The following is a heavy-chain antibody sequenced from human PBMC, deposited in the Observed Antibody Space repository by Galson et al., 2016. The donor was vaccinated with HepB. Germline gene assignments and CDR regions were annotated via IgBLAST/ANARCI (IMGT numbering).Heavy chain of an antibody. CDR3: ARQLSSRPFDY. V-gene: IGHV1-46*01. J-gene: IGHJ4*02. CDR2: ISPSGRST. D-gene: IGHD5-24*01. CDR1: GGSFSSNA. Sequence: SVKVSCKASGGSFSSNAISWVRQAPGQGLEWMGMISPSGRSTTYAQNFRGRVTMTRDTSTTTVYMELNSLKFEDTAMYYCARQLSSRPFDYWGQGTLVTVSS.